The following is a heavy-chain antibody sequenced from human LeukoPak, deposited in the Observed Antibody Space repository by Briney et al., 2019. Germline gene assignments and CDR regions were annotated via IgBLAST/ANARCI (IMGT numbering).Heavy chain of an antibody. V-gene: IGHV3-9*01. D-gene: IGHD1-26*01. CDR3: AKQGGELRNWFDP. Sequence: PGGSLRLSCAASGFTFDDYAMHWVRQAPGKGLEWVSGISWNSGSIGYADSVKGRFTISRDNSKNTLFLQMNSLRAEDTAVYYCAKQGGELRNWFDPWGQGTLVTVSS. CDR1: GFTFDDYA. J-gene: IGHJ5*02. CDR2: ISWNSGSI.